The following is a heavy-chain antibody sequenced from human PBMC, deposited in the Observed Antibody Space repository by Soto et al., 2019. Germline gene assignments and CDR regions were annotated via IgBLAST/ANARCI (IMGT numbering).Heavy chain of an antibody. D-gene: IGHD3-3*01. Sequence: GGTLRLSCAASGFTFSSYAMHCFLRAPGKGLEWGAVITYDGSNKYYADSVKGRFTISRDNSKNKLYLQMNSLRAEDTAVYYCARDGNYDFWSGYSTNWFDPWGQGTLVTVSS. CDR3: ARDGNYDFWSGYSTNWFDP. J-gene: IGHJ5*02. CDR1: GFTFSSYA. CDR2: ITYDGSNK. V-gene: IGHV3-30-3*01.